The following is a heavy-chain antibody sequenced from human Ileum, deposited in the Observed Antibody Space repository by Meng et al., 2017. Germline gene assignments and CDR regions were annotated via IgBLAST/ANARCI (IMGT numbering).Heavy chain of an antibody. CDR3: ASEPPAAAGTGADY. D-gene: IGHD6-13*01. J-gene: IGHJ4*02. CDR2: INHNGNT. Sequence: QVQLQQWGAGLLKPSETLSLTCVVYGGSFSANYWTWIRQPPGKGLEWIGEINHNGNTNYKPSLKSRVTISVDTSKKQFSLRLTSATAADTAVYYCASEPPAAAGTGADYWGQGTLVTVSS. CDR1: GGSFSANY. V-gene: IGHV4-34*01.